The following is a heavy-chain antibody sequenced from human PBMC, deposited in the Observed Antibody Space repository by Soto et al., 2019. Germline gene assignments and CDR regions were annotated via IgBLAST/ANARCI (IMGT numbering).Heavy chain of an antibody. V-gene: IGHV4-39*01. CDR2: IYYSGST. D-gene: IGHD3-16*01. J-gene: IGHJ3*02. CDR1: GGSISSSNYY. CDR3: ASPTLGAFDI. Sequence: QLQLQESGPGLVKPSETLSLTCTVSGGSISSSNYYWGWIRQPPGQGLAWIGSIYYSGSTSYNSSLMSRVTISVDTSKNQFSLRLSSVTAADTAVYYCASPTLGAFDIWGQGTMVTVSS.